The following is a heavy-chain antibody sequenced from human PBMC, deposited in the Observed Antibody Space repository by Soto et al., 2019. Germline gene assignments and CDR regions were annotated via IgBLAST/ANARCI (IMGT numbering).Heavy chain of an antibody. D-gene: IGHD3-10*01. CDR3: ARVRIFYYGSGTYYFNVFDY. CDR1: GGTSSTYG. CDR2: IISIFGTA. J-gene: IGHJ4*02. V-gene: IGHV1-69*01. Sequence: QVQLVQSGAEVKKPGSSVKVSCKASGGTSSTYGITWVRQAPGQGLEWMGGIISIFGTANYAQKFQGSVTITADEATSTAYMELSSLRSEDTAVYYCARVRIFYYGSGTYYFNVFDYWSQGTLVTVSS.